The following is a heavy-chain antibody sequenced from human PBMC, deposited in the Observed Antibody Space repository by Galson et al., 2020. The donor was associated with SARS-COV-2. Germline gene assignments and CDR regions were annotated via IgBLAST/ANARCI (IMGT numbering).Heavy chain of an antibody. CDR2: KSYSART. CDR1: GVSVSIYY. J-gene: IGHJ3*01. D-gene: IGHD2-15*01. CDR3: ARHRGGHLYEAFDV. Sequence: SETLSLTCTVSGVSVSIYYWSWVRQPPGKGLEWIGSKSYSARTDYNPSLRSRVIMSLDLSKNQLSLKLSSVTATDTATYTCARHRGGHLYEAFDVWGLGTMVTVSS. V-gene: IGHV4-59*08.